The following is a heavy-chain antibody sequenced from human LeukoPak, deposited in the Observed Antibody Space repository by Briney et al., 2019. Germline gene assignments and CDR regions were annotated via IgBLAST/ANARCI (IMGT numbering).Heavy chain of an antibody. V-gene: IGHV1-24*01. CDR1: GYTLTELS. CDR3: ATLLWFGELFGWFDP. CDR2: FDPEDGET. Sequence: GASVKVSCKVSGYTLTELSMHWVRQAHGKGLEWMGGFDPEDGETIYAQKFQGRVTMTEDTSTDTAYMELSSLRSEDTAVYYCATLLWFGELFGWFDPWGQGTLVTVSS. J-gene: IGHJ5*02. D-gene: IGHD3-10*01.